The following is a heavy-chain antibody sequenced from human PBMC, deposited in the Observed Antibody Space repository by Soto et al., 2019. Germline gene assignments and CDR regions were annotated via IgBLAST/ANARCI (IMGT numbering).Heavy chain of an antibody. D-gene: IGHD1-26*01. V-gene: IGHV3-9*01. CDR3: AKGGSYYVGKFDY. CDR2: ISWNSGSI. Sequence: PGGSLRLSCAASGFTFDDYAMHWVRQAPGKGLEWVSGISWNSGSIGYADSVKGRFTISRDNAKNSLYLQMNSLRAEDTALYYCAKGGSYYVGKFDYWGQGTLVTVSS. J-gene: IGHJ4*02. CDR1: GFTFDDYA.